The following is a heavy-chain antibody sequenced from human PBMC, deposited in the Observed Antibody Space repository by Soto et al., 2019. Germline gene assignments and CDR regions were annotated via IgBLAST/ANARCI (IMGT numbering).Heavy chain of an antibody. CDR3: AKDKVDYGDYIDY. CDR2: ISGSGGST. J-gene: IGHJ4*02. CDR1: GFTFSSYA. Sequence: EVQLLESGGGLVQPGGSLRLSCAASGFTFSSYAMSWVRQAPGKGLEWVSAISGSGGSTYYADSVKGRFTISRDNSKNTLYLQMNSLRAEETAVYYCAKDKVDYGDYIDYWGQGTLVTVSS. D-gene: IGHD4-17*01. V-gene: IGHV3-23*01.